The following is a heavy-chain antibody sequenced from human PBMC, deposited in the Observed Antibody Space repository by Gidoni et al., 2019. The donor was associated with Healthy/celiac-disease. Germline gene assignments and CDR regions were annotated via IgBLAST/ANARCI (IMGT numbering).Heavy chain of an antibody. Sequence: EVQLVESGGGLVKTGGSLRLSCAASGFPFSSYSMNWVRHAPGKGLGWMSSISSSSSYIYYADSVKGRFTISRENAKNALYLQMNSMRAEDTAVYYCASRRAAARSGAFDIWGQVTMGPVSS. CDR1: GFPFSSYS. CDR2: ISSSSSYI. V-gene: IGHV3-21*01. CDR3: ASRRAAARSGAFDI. J-gene: IGHJ3*02. D-gene: IGHD6-6*01.